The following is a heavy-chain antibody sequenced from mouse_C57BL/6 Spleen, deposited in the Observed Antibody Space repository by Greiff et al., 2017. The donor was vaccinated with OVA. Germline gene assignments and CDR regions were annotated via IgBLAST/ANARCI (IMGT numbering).Heavy chain of an antibody. CDR3: ARRGNYVGYYAMDY. CDR2: FHPYNDDT. Sequence: VKLQQSGAELVKPGASVKLSCKASGYTFTTYPIEWMKQNHGKSLEWIGNFHPYNDDTKYNEKFKGKATLTVEKSSSTVYMELSRLTSDDSAVYYCARRGNYVGYYAMDYWGQGTSVTVSS. CDR1: GYTFTTYP. D-gene: IGHD2-1*01. V-gene: IGHV1-47*01. J-gene: IGHJ4*01.